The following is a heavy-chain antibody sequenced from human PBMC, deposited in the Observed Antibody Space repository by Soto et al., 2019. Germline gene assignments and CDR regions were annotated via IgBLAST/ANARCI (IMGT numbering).Heavy chain of an antibody. CDR2: IIPIFGTA. CDR3: ARDNAVTRNYYYYYGMDV. D-gene: IGHD4-17*01. J-gene: IGHJ6*02. CDR1: GGTFSSYA. Sequence: QVQLVQSGAEVKKPGSSVKVSCKASGGTFSSYAISWVRQAPGQGLEWMGGIIPIFGTANYAQKFQGRVTITADESTSTAYMELSSLRSEDTAVYYCARDNAVTRNYYYYYGMDVWGQGTTVTVS. V-gene: IGHV1-69*01.